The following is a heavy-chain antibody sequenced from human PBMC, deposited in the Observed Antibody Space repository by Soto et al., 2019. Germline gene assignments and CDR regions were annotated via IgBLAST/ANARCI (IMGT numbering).Heavy chain of an antibody. CDR1: GYTFTSYG. J-gene: IGHJ5*02. Sequence: ASVKVSCKASGYTFTSYGISWVRQAPGQGLEWMGWISAYNGNTNYAQKLQGRVTMTTDTSTSTAYMELRSLRYDDTAVYYCARDRVSYCGGDCPFDPWGQGTLVTVSS. V-gene: IGHV1-18*01. CDR2: ISAYNGNT. CDR3: ARDRVSYCGGDCPFDP. D-gene: IGHD2-21*02.